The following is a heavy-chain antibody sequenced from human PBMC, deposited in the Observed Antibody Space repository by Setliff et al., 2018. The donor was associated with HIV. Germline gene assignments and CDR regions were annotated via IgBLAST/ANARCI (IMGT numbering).Heavy chain of an antibody. CDR3: TSAFADYAYWYFDY. D-gene: IGHD2-8*02. CDR2: IKSKNDGGTT. Sequence: GGSLRLSCAASGFTFSNAWMSWVRQAPGKGLEWVGRIKSKNDGGTTDYAAPVKGRFTISRDDLKNTLYLQMNSLKTEDTAVYYCTSAFADYAYWYFDYWGQGTLVTVSS. V-gene: IGHV3-15*01. CDR1: GFTFSNAW. J-gene: IGHJ4*02.